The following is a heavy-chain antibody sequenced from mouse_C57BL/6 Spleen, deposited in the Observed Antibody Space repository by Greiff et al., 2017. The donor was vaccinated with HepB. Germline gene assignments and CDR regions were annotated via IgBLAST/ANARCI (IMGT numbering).Heavy chain of an antibody. J-gene: IGHJ4*01. V-gene: IGHV1-9*01. Sequence: VQLQQSGAELMKPGASVKLSCKATGYTFTGYWIEWVKQRPGHGLEWIGEILPGSGSTNYNEKSKGKATFTADTSSNTAYMQLSSLTTEDSAIYYCARKDYSNYVSGDAMDYWGQGTSVTVSS. CDR3: ARKDYSNYVSGDAMDY. CDR2: ILPGSGST. CDR1: GYTFTGYW. D-gene: IGHD2-5*01.